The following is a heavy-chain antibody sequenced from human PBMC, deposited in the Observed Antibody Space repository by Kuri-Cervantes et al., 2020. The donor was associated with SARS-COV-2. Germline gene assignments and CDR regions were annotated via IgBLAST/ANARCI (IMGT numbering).Heavy chain of an antibody. Sequence: GGSLRLSCAASGFTFSSYAMHWFRQAPGKGLEWVAVITYDGSNKYYADSVKGRFTISRDNSKNTLYLQMNSLRAEDTAVYYCARGNDYGEDFDYWGQGTLVTVSS. CDR2: ITYDGSNK. J-gene: IGHJ4*02. CDR1: GFTFSSYA. CDR3: ARGNDYGEDFDY. V-gene: IGHV3-30-3*01. D-gene: IGHD4-17*01.